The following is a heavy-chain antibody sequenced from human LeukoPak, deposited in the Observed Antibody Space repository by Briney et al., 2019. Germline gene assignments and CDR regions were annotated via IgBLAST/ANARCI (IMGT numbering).Heavy chain of an antibody. D-gene: IGHD2-15*01. CDR3: ARDIVVVVAAATMNWFDP. Sequence: ASVKVSCKASGYTFSSHGISWVRRAPGQGLEWMGWISTYNGNTNYAQKFKDRVAVTTDAATSTVYMELRSLTSDDTAVYFCARDIVVVVAAATMNWFDPWGQGTLVTVSS. CDR2: ISTYNGNT. J-gene: IGHJ5*02. CDR1: GYTFSSHG. V-gene: IGHV1-18*01.